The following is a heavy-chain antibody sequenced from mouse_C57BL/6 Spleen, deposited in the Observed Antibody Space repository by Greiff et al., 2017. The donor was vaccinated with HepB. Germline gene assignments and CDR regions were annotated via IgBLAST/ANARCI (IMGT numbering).Heavy chain of an antibody. Sequence: VKLMESGPELVKPGASVKISCKASGYAFSSSWMNWVKQRPGKGLEWIGRIYPGDGDTNYNGKFKGKATLTADKSSSTAYMQLSSLTSEDSAVYFCARDYDYDGTPWFAYWGQGTLVTVSA. CDR1: GYAFSSSW. D-gene: IGHD2-4*01. CDR2: IYPGDGDT. J-gene: IGHJ3*01. V-gene: IGHV1-82*01. CDR3: ARDYDYDGTPWFAY.